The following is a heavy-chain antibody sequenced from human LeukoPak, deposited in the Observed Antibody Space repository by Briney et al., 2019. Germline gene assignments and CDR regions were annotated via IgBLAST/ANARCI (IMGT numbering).Heavy chain of an antibody. Sequence: GGSLRLSCTTSGFTFSTYGMHWVRQAPGKGLEWVAVISYDGNTEYYADSVKGRLTISRDNSKNTLYLQMNSLRAEDTAVYYCAKDLAPLGIGAFDIWGQGTMVTVSS. V-gene: IGHV3-30*18. CDR1: GFTFSTYG. D-gene: IGHD7-27*01. J-gene: IGHJ3*02. CDR3: AKDLAPLGIGAFDI. CDR2: ISYDGNTE.